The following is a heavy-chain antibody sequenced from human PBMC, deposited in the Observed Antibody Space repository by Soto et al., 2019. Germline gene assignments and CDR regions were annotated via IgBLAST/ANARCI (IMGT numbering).Heavy chain of an antibody. CDR2: ISGSGGST. V-gene: IGHV3-23*01. CDR3: AKNPYYYDSSGYSYYFDY. CDR1: GFTFSSYA. Sequence: GSLRLSCAASGFTFSSYAMSWVRQAPGKGLEWVSTISGSGGSTYYADSVKGRFTISRDNSKSTLYLQMNSLRAEDTAVYYCAKNPYYYDSSGYSYYFDYWGQGTLVTVSS. D-gene: IGHD3-22*01. J-gene: IGHJ4*02.